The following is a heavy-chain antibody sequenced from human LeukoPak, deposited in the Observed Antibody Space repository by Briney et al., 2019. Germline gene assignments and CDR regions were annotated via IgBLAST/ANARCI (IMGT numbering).Heavy chain of an antibody. CDR3: ARATTVPRGYNWFDP. J-gene: IGHJ5*02. V-gene: IGHV4-30-4*01. Sequence: SETLSPTCTVSGGSISSGDYYWSWIRQPPGKGLEWIGYIYYSGSTYYNPSLKSRVTISVDTSKNQFSLKLSSVTAADTAVYYCARATTVPRGYNWFDPWGQGTLVTVSS. CDR2: IYYSGST. D-gene: IGHD4-17*01. CDR1: GGSISSGDYY.